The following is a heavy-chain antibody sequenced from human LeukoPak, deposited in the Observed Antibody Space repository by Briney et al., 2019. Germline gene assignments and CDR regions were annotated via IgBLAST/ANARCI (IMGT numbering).Heavy chain of an antibody. Sequence: PGGSLILSCAASGFTFSSYAMSWVRQAPGKGLEWVSAISGSGGSTYYADSVKGRFTVSRDNAKNTLYLQMNSLRAEDTAIYYCAKDYRGGGYYDSSGYGPLDFWGQGTLLTVSS. J-gene: IGHJ4*02. CDR3: AKDYRGGGYYDSSGYGPLDF. V-gene: IGHV3-23*01. CDR1: GFTFSSYA. CDR2: ISGSGGST. D-gene: IGHD3-22*01.